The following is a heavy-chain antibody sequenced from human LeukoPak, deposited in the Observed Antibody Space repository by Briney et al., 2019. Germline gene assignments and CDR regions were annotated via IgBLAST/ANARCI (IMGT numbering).Heavy chain of an antibody. CDR3: AREAVGAMENYYYYYMDV. J-gene: IGHJ6*03. V-gene: IGHV3-48*01. CDR2: ISSSSSTI. CDR1: GFTFSSYS. Sequence: PGGSLRLSCAASGFTFSSYSMNWVRQAPGKGLEWVSYISSSSSTIYYADSVKGRFTISRDNAKNSLYLQMNSLRAEDTAVYYCAREAVGAMENYYYYYMDVWGKGTTVTVSS. D-gene: IGHD5-18*01.